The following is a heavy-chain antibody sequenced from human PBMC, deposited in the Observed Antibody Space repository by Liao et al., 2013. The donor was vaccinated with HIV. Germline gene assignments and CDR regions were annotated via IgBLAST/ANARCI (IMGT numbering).Heavy chain of an antibody. CDR2: IESDGGT. CDR3: ARDWDRAGIIVGTFDY. J-gene: IGHJ4*01. V-gene: IGHV4-4*07. CDR1: GGSITNYY. Sequence: QVQLQESGSGLVKPSETLSLTCTVSGGSITNYYWNWIRQPAGKGLEWIGRIESDGGTNYSPSLKSRLSLSIDTSKNQFSLKLKSVTAADTALYFCARDWDRAGIIVGTFDYWG. D-gene: IGHD2-21*01.